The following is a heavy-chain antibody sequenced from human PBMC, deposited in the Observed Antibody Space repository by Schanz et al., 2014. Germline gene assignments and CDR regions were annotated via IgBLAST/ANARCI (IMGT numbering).Heavy chain of an antibody. CDR1: GATFTSYA. Sequence: QVHLVQSGAEVKKPGSSVKVSCKSSGATFTSYAFSWVRQAPGQGLEWMGRIIPIVDITNYAQKFLGRVTITADKSTSTAYMELKSLRSADTAVYYCATIGVNDYWRFGLDLWGQGTTVTVSS. J-gene: IGHJ6*02. V-gene: IGHV1-69*09. CDR2: IIPIVDIT. CDR3: ATIGVNDYWRFGLDL. D-gene: IGHD3-16*01.